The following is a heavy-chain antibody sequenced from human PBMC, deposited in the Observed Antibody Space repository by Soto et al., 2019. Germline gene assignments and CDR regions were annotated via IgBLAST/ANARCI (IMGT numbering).Heavy chain of an antibody. D-gene: IGHD1-1*01. CDR2: IYASGTT. V-gene: IGHV4-4*07. J-gene: IGHJ4*02. Sequence: QVRLQESGPGLVKPSETLSLTCTVSGASIRNYYWSWILQPAGKGLECLGRIYASGTTTYNPSLRSRVTMSVDTSKSQFSLNLNSVTAADTAVYYCARESRSELGTVEYWGQGTLVTVSS. CDR3: ARESRSELGTVEY. CDR1: GASIRNYY.